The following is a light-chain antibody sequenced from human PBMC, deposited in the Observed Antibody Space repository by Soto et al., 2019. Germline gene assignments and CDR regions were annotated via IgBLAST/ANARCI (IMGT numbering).Light chain of an antibody. V-gene: IGLV2-8*01. CDR2: EVV. CDR3: KSYVGSNTYV. J-gene: IGLJ1*01. Sequence: QSVLTQPPSASGSPGQSVTISCSGTKNDIGVYDFVSWYQHHPGKAPRLIIYEVVQRPSGVPDRFSGSKSGNTASLTASGLQAADEADYFCKSYVGSNTYVFGSGTKLTVL. CDR1: KNDIGVYDF.